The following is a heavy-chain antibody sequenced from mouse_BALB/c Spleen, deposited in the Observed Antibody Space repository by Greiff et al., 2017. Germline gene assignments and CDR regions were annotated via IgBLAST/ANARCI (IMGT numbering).Heavy chain of an antibody. D-gene: IGHD2-13*01. CDR1: GYTFTDYV. CDR2: IYPGSGST. CDR3: ARRGLWDFDV. J-gene: IGHJ1*01. V-gene: IGHV1-77*01. Sequence: QVQLKESGPELVKPGASVKMSCKASGYTFTDYVISWVKQRTGQGLEWIGEIYPGSGSTYYNEKFKGKATLTADKSSNTAYMQLSSLTSEDSAVYFCARRGLWDFDVWGAGTTVTVSS.